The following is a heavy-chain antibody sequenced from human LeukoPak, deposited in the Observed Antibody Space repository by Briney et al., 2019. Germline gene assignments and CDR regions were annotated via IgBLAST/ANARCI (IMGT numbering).Heavy chain of an antibody. D-gene: IGHD2-2*01. J-gene: IGHJ4*02. V-gene: IGHV3-7*01. Sequence: GGSLRLSCTASGFTFSDYWMTWVRQAPGKGLEWVANIKQDGSAKYYVDSVKGRFTISRDNAKNSLYLQMDRLRVEDTGTYYCARGRGSTSERSDYWGEGTLVTVSS. CDR3: ARGRGSTSERSDY. CDR1: GFTFSDYW. CDR2: IKQDGSAK.